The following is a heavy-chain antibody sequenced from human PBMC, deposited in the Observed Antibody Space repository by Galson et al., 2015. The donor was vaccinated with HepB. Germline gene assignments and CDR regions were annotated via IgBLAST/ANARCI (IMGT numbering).Heavy chain of an antibody. V-gene: IGHV3-23*01. CDR1: GFTFSNYA. CDR3: AKGKYYDVLTGYYPFDY. CDR2: IRGSGGST. Sequence: SLRLSCAASGFTFSNYAMSWVRQVPGKGLEWVSAIRGSGGSTYYADSVKGQFTISRDNSKNTLYLQMNSLRAEDTAVYYCAKGKYYDVLTGYYPFDYWGQGNLVTVSS. J-gene: IGHJ4*02. D-gene: IGHD3-9*01.